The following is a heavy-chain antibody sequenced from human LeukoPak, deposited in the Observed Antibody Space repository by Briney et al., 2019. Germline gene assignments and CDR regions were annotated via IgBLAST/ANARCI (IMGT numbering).Heavy chain of an antibody. CDR2: IRGKANNYAT. CDR1: GFPFSASA. CDR3: SRQMDYHDDSAYPY. V-gene: IGHV3-73*01. D-gene: IGHD3-22*01. J-gene: IGHJ4*02. Sequence: GGSLRLSCAASGFPFSASAMHWVRQASGKGLEWLGRIRGKANNYATAYAASVKGRFIISRDDSKNTAYLQVNSLKTEDTAVYYCSRQMDYHDDSAYPYWGQGTLVTVA.